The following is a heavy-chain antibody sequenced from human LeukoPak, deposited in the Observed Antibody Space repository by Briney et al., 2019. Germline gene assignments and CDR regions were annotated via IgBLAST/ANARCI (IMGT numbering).Heavy chain of an antibody. CDR1: GFTFRSYE. CDR2: ISSSGSTI. Sequence: GGSLRLSCAASGFTFRSYEMNWVRRAPGKGLEWVSYISSSGSTIHYADSVKGRFTISRDNAKNSLYLQMNSLRAEDTAVYYCARGGVVPAAMIAFDIWGQGTRVTVSS. J-gene: IGHJ3*02. CDR3: ARGGVVPAAMIAFDI. D-gene: IGHD2-2*01. V-gene: IGHV3-48*03.